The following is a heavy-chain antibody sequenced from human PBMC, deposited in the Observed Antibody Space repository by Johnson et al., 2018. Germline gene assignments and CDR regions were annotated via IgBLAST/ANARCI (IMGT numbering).Heavy chain of an antibody. J-gene: IGHJ6*02. CDR2: MNPNSGNS. D-gene: IGHD2-2*01. Sequence: VQLVESGAEVKKPGASVKVSCQASGYTFTSYDINWVRPATGQGLEWMGWMNPNSGNSGYAQKFQDRVTMTRNTSISTAYMELSSRRSEDTAVYFCARCVPLSGMDVWGQGTTVTISS. CDR1: GYTFTSYD. CDR3: ARCVPLSGMDV. V-gene: IGHV1-8*01.